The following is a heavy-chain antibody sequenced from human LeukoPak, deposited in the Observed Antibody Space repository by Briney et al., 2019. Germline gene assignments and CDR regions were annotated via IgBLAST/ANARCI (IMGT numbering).Heavy chain of an antibody. Sequence: GASVKVSCKASGYAFTSYGISWVRQAPGQGLEWMGWISAYNGNTNYAQKLQGRVTMTTDTSTSTAYMELRSLRSDDTAVYYCARDRDPAAAGTVSDYWGQGTLVTVSS. CDR3: ARDRDPAAAGTVSDY. CDR1: GYAFTSYG. J-gene: IGHJ4*02. D-gene: IGHD6-13*01. CDR2: ISAYNGNT. V-gene: IGHV1-18*01.